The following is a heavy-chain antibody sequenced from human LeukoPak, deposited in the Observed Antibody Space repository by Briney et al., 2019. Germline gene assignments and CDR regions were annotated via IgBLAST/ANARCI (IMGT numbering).Heavy chain of an antibody. CDR2: ISSSGSTI. V-gene: IGHV3-48*03. Sequence: GGSLRLSCAASGFTFSSYEMNWVRQAPGKGLEWVSYISSSGSTIYYADSVKGRFTISRDNAKNSLYLQMNSLRAEDTALYYCAKDGGENYYGSGSYYIDYWGQGTLVTVSS. CDR1: GFTFSSYE. CDR3: AKDGGENYYGSGSYYIDY. D-gene: IGHD3-10*01. J-gene: IGHJ4*02.